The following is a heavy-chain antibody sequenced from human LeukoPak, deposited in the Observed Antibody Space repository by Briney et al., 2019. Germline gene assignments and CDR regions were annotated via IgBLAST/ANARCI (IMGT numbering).Heavy chain of an antibody. CDR3: ARSGDIVVVVAVPNAFDI. CDR1: GYTFTGYY. V-gene: IGHV1-2*02. D-gene: IGHD2-15*01. J-gene: IGHJ3*02. Sequence: ASVKVSCKASGYTFTGYYMHWVRQAPGQGLEWMGWINPNSGGTNYAQKFQGRVTMTRDTSISTAYMELSRLRSDDTAVYYCARSGDIVVVVAVPNAFDIWGQGTMVTVSS. CDR2: INPNSGGT.